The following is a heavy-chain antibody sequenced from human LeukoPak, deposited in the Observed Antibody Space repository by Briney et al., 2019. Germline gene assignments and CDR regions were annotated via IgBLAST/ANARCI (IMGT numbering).Heavy chain of an antibody. CDR3: ATKYSSSRGNHYYYYMDV. V-gene: IGHV4-34*01. Sequence: SETLSLTCAVYGGSFSGYYWSWIRQPPGKGLEWIGEINHSGSTNYNPSLKSRVTISVDTSKNQFSLKLSSVTAADTAVYYCATKYSSSRGNHYYYYMDVWGKGTTVTVSS. D-gene: IGHD6-6*01. CDR2: INHSGST. J-gene: IGHJ6*03. CDR1: GGSFSGYY.